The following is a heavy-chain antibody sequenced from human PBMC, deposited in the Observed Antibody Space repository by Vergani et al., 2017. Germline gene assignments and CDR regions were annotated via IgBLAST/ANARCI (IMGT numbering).Heavy chain of an antibody. CDR2: IDPSDSYT. Sequence: EVQLVQSGAEVKKPGESLRISCKGSGYSFTSYWISWVRQMPGKGREWMGRIDPSDSYTNDSPSFQGHGTILAYKAIGTTYLQWSSLKASDTAMYYCSRHMLGWNGLSPADWFDAWGQGTLVTVSS. J-gene: IGHJ5*02. CDR3: SRHMLGWNGLSPADWFDA. CDR1: GYSFTSYW. D-gene: IGHD1-1*01. V-gene: IGHV5-10-1*03.